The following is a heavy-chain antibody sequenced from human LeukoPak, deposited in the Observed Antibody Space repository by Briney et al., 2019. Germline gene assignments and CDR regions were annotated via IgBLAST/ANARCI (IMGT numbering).Heavy chain of an antibody. Sequence: GGSLRLSCAASGFSFSCYGMHWVRQAPGKGLEWVVVIWYDGTNKYYADSVKGRFTISRDNSKNTLYLQMNSMRAEDTAVYYCARDQRGFSYSKYYFDYWGQGTLVTVSS. J-gene: IGHJ4*02. D-gene: IGHD5-18*01. V-gene: IGHV3-33*01. CDR2: IWYDGTNK. CDR1: GFSFSCYG. CDR3: ARDQRGFSYSKYYFDY.